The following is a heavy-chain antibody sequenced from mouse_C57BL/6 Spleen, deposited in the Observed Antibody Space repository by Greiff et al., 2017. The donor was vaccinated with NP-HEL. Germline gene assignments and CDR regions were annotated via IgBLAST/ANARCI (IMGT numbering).Heavy chain of an antibody. J-gene: IGHJ1*03. V-gene: IGHV5-6*01. CDR2: ISSGGSYT. D-gene: IGHD4-1*01. CDR1: GFTFSSYG. CDR3: AREVTGTGYFDV. Sequence: EVMLVESGGDLVKPGGSLKLSCAASGFTFSSYGMSWVRQTPDKRLEWVATISSGGSYTYYPDSLKGRFTISRDNAKNTLYLQMSSLKSEDTAMYDCAREVTGTGYFDVWGTGTTVTVSS.